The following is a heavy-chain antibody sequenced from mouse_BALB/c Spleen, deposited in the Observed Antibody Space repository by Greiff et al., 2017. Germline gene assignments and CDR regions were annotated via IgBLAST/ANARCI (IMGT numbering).Heavy chain of an antibody. D-gene: IGHD2-4*01. CDR2: IYPYNGGT. Sequence: EVQLHQSGPELVKPGASVKISCKASGYTFTDYNMHWVKQSHGKSLEWIGYIYPYNGGTGYNQKFKGKATLTVDNSSSTAYMELRSLTSEDSAVYYCARGDYGAWFAYWGQGTLVTVSA. CDR1: GYTFTDYN. J-gene: IGHJ3*01. CDR3: ARGDYGAWFAY. V-gene: IGHV1S29*02.